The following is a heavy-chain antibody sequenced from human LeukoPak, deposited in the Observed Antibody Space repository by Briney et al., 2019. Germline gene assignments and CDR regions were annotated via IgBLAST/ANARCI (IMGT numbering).Heavy chain of an antibody. Sequence: GGSLRLSCAASGFTFSSYSMNWVRQAPWKGLEWVSSISSSSSYIYYADSVKGRFTISRDNAKNSLYLQMNSLRAEDTAVYYCARDRLGIVVVPAAPFDYWGQGTLVTVSS. CDR1: GFTFSSYS. D-gene: IGHD2-2*01. J-gene: IGHJ4*02. CDR3: ARDRLGIVVVPAAPFDY. CDR2: ISSSSSYI. V-gene: IGHV3-21*01.